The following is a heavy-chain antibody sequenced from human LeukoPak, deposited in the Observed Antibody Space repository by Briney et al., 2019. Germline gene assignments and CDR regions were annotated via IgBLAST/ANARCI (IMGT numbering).Heavy chain of an antibody. CDR3: ARDYPHYYDSSGYYSLGFDY. V-gene: IGHV3-48*03. J-gene: IGHJ4*02. D-gene: IGHD3-22*01. Sequence: GGSLRLSCAASGFVFSTYEMDWVRQAPGKGLEWVSYISSSDGTTYYADSVKGRFTISRDNAKNSLSLQMNSLSAEDTAVYYCARDYPHYYDSSGYYSLGFDYWGQGTLVTVSS. CDR2: ISSSDGTT. CDR1: GFVFSTYE.